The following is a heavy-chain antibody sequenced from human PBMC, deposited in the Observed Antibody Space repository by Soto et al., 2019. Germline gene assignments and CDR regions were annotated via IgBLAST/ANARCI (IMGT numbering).Heavy chain of an antibody. CDR1: GFTFSNYA. CDR2: ISGSGGST. J-gene: IGHJ4*02. CDR3: AKHYYYDSTGYSDY. D-gene: IGHD3-22*01. Sequence: QPGGSLRLSCAVSGFTFSNYAMSWVRQAPGKGLEWVSGISGSGGSTYYADSVRGRFTISRDNSKNTLYLQMNSLRVEDTAVYFCAKHYYYDSTGYSDYWGQGALVTVSS. V-gene: IGHV3-23*01.